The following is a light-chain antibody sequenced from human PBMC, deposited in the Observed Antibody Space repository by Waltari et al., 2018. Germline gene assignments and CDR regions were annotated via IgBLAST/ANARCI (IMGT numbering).Light chain of an antibody. CDR1: QSVSRA. Sequence: EIVLTQSPGTLSSSLGESGTLSCRARQSVSRALTWYQQKPGQAPRLLIYGASTRAPGIPDRFSGSGSGTDFSLTISRLEPDDFAVYYCQHYLRLPVTFGQGTTVEV. CDR3: QHYLRLPVT. J-gene: IGKJ1*01. CDR2: GAS. V-gene: IGKV3-20*01.